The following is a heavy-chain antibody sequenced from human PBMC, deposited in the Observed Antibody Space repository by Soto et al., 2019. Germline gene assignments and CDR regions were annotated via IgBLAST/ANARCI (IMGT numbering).Heavy chain of an antibody. D-gene: IGHD6-19*01. CDR3: ARVAVAARGIDY. Sequence: PGGSLRLSCVGSGFTFSYSWMHWVRQAPGKGLVWVSRIIGNGGGADYADFVKGRFTISRDNAKNTAYLEMNSLRDEDTAVYYCARVAVAARGIDYWGQGTLVTVSS. V-gene: IGHV3-74*01. CDR2: IIGNGGGA. CDR1: GFTFSYSW. J-gene: IGHJ4*02.